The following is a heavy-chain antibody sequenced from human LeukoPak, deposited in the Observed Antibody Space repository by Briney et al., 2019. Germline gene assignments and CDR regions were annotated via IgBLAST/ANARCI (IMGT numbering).Heavy chain of an antibody. Sequence: PGGSLRLSCAASGFTFSSYWMSWVRQAPGKGLEWVANIKQDGSEKYYVDSVKGRFTISRDNAKNSLYLQMSSLRAEDTAVYYCARDRYYYGSGSYSSPNYYFDYWGQGTLVTVSS. D-gene: IGHD3-10*01. CDR3: ARDRYYYGSGSYSSPNYYFDY. CDR1: GFTFSSYW. J-gene: IGHJ4*02. V-gene: IGHV3-7*01. CDR2: IKQDGSEK.